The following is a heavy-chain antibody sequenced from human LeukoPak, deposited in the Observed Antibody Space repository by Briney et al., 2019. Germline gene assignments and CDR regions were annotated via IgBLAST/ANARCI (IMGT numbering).Heavy chain of an antibody. V-gene: IGHV1-24*01. J-gene: IGHJ4*02. CDR2: FDPEDGET. CDR3: ATGYPVWFGELLSSFDY. CDR1: GYTLTELS. D-gene: IGHD3-10*01. Sequence: ASVKVSCKVSGYTLTELSMHWVRQAPGKGLEWMGGFDPEDGETIYAQKFQGRVTMTEDTSTDTAYMELSSLRSEDTAVYYCATGYPVWFGELLSSFDYWGQGNLVTVSS.